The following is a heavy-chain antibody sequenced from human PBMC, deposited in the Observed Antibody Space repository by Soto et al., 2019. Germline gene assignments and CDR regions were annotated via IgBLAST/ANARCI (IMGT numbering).Heavy chain of an antibody. J-gene: IGHJ6*02. D-gene: IGHD1-26*01. Sequence: QMQLVQSGAEVKKPGSSVKVSCKASGGTFSTYAISWVRQAPGQGLEWMGRIVPMFGTTSYTQRSQGRVTITSDESTSTASMDLSSLRSEDTAVYYCARDLSSGIVGETFDYYHGMDVWGQGTTVTVSS. CDR2: IVPMFGTT. V-gene: IGHV1-69*01. CDR3: ARDLSSGIVGETFDYYHGMDV. CDR1: GGTFSTYA.